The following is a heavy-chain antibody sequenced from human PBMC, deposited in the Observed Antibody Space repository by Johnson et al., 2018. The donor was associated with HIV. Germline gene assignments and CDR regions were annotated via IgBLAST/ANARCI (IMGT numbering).Heavy chain of an antibody. CDR2: IATTGDT. CDR1: GFTFSNYD. D-gene: IGHD6-6*01. V-gene: IGHV3-13*01. Sequence: VQLVESGGGLVQPGGSLRLSCAASGFTFSNYDMHWVRQPTGKRLEWVSGIATTGDTYYAGSVKGRFTISRDNAKNSLYLQMNSLRDEDTAVYYCASGVTARAPLLIWGQGTMVTVSS. CDR3: ASGVTARAPLLI. J-gene: IGHJ3*02.